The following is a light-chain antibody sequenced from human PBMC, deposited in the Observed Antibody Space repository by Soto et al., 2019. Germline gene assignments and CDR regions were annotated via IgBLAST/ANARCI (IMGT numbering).Light chain of an antibody. V-gene: IGKV3-15*01. CDR3: QQYNNWPRT. CDR2: AAS. CDR1: QSVNND. Sequence: EIVMTQSPATLSVSPGERATLSCRATQSVNNDLAWYQQKPGQAPRLLIYAASTRATGFPARFSGSGSGTECTRPISGLQSEDVEVDYCQQYNNWPRTFGQGTKVDI. J-gene: IGKJ1*01.